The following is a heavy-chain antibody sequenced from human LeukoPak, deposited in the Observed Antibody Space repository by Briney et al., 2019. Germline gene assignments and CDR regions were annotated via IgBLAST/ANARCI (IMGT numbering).Heavy chain of an antibody. CDR3: AKDGGIYHFPPDP. V-gene: IGHV3-30-3*01. J-gene: IGHJ5*02. CDR1: GFTFSSYA. D-gene: IGHD3-3*02. Sequence: GGSLRLSCAASGFTFSSYAMHWVRQAPGKGLEWVAVISYDGSNKYYADSVKGRFTISRDNSKNTLYLQMNSLRAEDTAVYYCAKDGGIYHFPPDPWGQGTLVTVSS. CDR2: ISYDGSNK.